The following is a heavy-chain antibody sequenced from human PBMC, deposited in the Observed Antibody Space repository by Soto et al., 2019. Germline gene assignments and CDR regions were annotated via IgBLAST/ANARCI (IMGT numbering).Heavy chain of an antibody. CDR1: GGSFSGYY. CDR3: ARGAFTYYYYYGMDV. V-gene: IGHV4-34*01. J-gene: IGHJ6*02. CDR2: INHSGST. Sequence: SSETLSLTCAVYGGSFSGYYWSWIRQPPGKGLEWIGEINHSGSTNYNPSLKSRVTISVDTSKNQFSLRLSSVTAADTAVYYCARGAFTYYYYYGMDVWGQGTTVTVSS.